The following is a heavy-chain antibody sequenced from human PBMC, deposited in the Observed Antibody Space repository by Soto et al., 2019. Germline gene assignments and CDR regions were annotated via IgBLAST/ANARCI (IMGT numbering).Heavy chain of an antibody. J-gene: IGHJ5*01. D-gene: IGHD3-22*01. V-gene: IGHV4-30-2*01. Sequence: PSETLSLTCAVSGGSISSGGYSWSWIRQPPGKGLEWIGYIYHSGSTYYDPSLKSRVTISVDRSKNQFSLKLSSVTAAGTAVYYCARGGVDYYDSSGYCVSPYLHDFSSQGTLVTVSS. CDR1: GGSISSGGYS. CDR3: ARGGVDYYDSSGYCVSPYLHDF. CDR2: IYHSGST.